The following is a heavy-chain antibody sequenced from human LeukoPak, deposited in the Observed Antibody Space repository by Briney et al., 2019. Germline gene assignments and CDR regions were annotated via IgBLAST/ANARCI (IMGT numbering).Heavy chain of an antibody. CDR1: GGSISSTNW. CDR2: VYHTGSS. D-gene: IGHD3-3*01. J-gene: IGHJ4*02. CDR3: ARLYDFWSGYYFDY. Sequence: SETLSLTCAVSGGSISSTNWWSWVRQPPGKGLEWIGEVYHTGSSNYNPSLKSRVTISVDKSKSQFSLKLSSVTAADTAVYYCARLYDFWSGYYFDYWGQGTLVTVSS. V-gene: IGHV4-4*02.